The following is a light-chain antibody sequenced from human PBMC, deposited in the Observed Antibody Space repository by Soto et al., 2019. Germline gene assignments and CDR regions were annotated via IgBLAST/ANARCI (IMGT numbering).Light chain of an antibody. V-gene: IGKV3-20*01. Sequence: EIVLTQSPGTLSLSPGERATLSCRASQSVSSSFLAWYQQKPGQAPRLLVYGASSRATAIPDRFSGSGSGTDFTLTISRLEPEDFAVYYCQQCNNWPPRTFGQGTKVDIK. CDR3: QQCNNWPPRT. J-gene: IGKJ1*01. CDR1: QSVSSSF. CDR2: GAS.